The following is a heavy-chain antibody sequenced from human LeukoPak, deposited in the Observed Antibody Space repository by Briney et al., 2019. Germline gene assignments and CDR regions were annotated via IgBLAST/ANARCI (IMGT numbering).Heavy chain of an antibody. CDR1: GGSISSYY. J-gene: IGHJ4*02. V-gene: IGHV4-59*01. D-gene: IGHD5-12*01. CDR2: IYYSGST. CDR3: ARLRGYSGYDSYYFDY. Sequence: SETLSLTCTVSGGSISSYYWSWIRQPPGKGLEWIGDIYYSGSTNYNPSLKSRVTISVDTSKNQFSLKLSSVTAADTAEYYCARLRGYSGYDSYYFDYWGQGTLVTVSS.